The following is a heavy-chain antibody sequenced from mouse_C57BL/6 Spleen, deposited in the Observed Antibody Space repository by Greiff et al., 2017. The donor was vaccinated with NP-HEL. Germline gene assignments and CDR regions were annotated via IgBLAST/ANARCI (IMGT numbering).Heavy chain of an antibody. V-gene: IGHV3-6*01. CDR1: GYSITSGYY. CDR2: ISYDGSN. Sequence: VQLKESGPGLVKPSQSLSLTCSVTGYSITSGYYWNWIRQFPGNKLEWMGYISYDGSNNYNPSLKNRISITRDTSKNQFFLKLNSVTTEDTATYYCARDGRSYWYFDVWGTGTTVTVSS. CDR3: ARDGRSYWYFDV. J-gene: IGHJ1*03.